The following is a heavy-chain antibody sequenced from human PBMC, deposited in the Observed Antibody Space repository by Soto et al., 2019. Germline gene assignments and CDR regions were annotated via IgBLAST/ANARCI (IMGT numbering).Heavy chain of an antibody. V-gene: IGHV3-15*07. CDR2: IKSKTDGGTT. CDR3: TTDSIYYYYGMDV. J-gene: IGHJ6*02. Sequence: GGSLRLSCAASGFTFSSYAMNWVRQAPGKGLEWVGRIKSKTDGGTTDYAAPVKGRFTISRDDSKNTLYLQMNSLKTEDTAVYYCTTDSIYYYYGMDVWGQGTTVTVSS. D-gene: IGHD2-2*01. CDR1: GFTFSSYA.